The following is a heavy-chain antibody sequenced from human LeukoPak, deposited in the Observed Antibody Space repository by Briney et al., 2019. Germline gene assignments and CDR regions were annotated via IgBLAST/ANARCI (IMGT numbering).Heavy chain of an antibody. J-gene: IGHJ4*02. D-gene: IGHD3-10*01. CDR3: ARRGGVTSEDH. Sequence: GESLRISCNASGYXFTTYWISWVRQMPGKGLEWMGRLDPSDSYTNYSPSFQGHVTISADKSISTAYLQWSSLKASDTAMYYCARRGGVTSEDHWGQGTLVTVSS. V-gene: IGHV5-10-1*01. CDR1: GYXFTTYW. CDR2: LDPSDSYT.